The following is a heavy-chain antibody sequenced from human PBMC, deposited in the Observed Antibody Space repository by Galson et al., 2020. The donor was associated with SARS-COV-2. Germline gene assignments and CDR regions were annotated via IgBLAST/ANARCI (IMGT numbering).Heavy chain of an antibody. CDR3: ARDLLRNHVEGRTNGAFDI. Sequence: SESLTLTCSVSGDSISSDAYWGWIRQPARRGLDWIGSISYRGNTYYNRTLKRRVTISLDMSQKQLSLKLTAVNAADTAVYYSARDLLRNHVEGRTNGAFDIWGQGAVVTVSS. J-gene: IGHJ3*02. CDR1: GDSISSDAY. V-gene: IGHV4-38-2*02. CDR2: ISYRGNT. D-gene: IGHD2-8*01.